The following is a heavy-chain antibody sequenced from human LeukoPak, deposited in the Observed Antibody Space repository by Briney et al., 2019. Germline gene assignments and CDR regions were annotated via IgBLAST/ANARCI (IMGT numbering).Heavy chain of an antibody. J-gene: IGHJ4*02. CDR3: ARVRYDSSGYSQGFDY. CDR1: GFTFSDYY. CDR2: ISTSGDTI. D-gene: IGHD3-22*01. Sequence: GGSLRLSCAASGFTFSDYYMSWIRQAPGKGLEWISYISTSGDTIYYVDSVRGRFTISRDNAKNSLYLQMNSLRAEDTALYHCARVRYDSSGYSQGFDYWGQGTLVTVSS. V-gene: IGHV3-11*01.